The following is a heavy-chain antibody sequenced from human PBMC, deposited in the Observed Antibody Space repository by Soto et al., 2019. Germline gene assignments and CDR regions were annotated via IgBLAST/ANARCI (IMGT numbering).Heavy chain of an antibody. V-gene: IGHV3-15*07. J-gene: IGHJ4*02. CDR1: GFDLSVAW. CDR2: ARAGVYDGAM. CDR3: TTTTY. Sequence: EVYLEESGGGLVRPGGSLRLSCVVSGFDLSVAWMNWVRQAPGKGVEWVGRARAGVYDGAMEYAPPMRGRIVISRDDSANTVYLQMNSLMIEDTAVYFCTTTTYWGQGTLVTVSS.